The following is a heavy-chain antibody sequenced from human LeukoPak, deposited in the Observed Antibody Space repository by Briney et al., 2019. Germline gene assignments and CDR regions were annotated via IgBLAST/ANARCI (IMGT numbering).Heavy chain of an antibody. D-gene: IGHD3-3*01. CDR1: GFTFSSYA. Sequence: GGSLRLSCAASGFTFSSYAMSWVRQAPGKGLEWLSYISSSSSTKYYADSVKGRFTISRDNAKNSLYLQMNSLRAEDTAVYYCARVARNDFWSGYHHDAFDIWGQGTMVTVSS. CDR2: ISSSSSTK. CDR3: ARVARNDFWSGYHHDAFDI. V-gene: IGHV3-48*04. J-gene: IGHJ3*02.